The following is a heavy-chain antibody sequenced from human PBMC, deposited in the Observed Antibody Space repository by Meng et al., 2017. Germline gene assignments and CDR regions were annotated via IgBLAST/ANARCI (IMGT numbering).Heavy chain of an antibody. V-gene: IGHV3-21*01. Sequence: GESLKISYAASGFTFSSYSMNWVRQAPGKGLEWVSSISSTSSYIYYANSVKGRFTISRDNANNSLYLQMNSLRAEDTAVYYCARELRRDGYRAKFDYWGQGTLVTVSS. D-gene: IGHD5-24*01. CDR3: ARELRRDGYRAKFDY. J-gene: IGHJ4*02. CDR1: GFTFSSYS. CDR2: ISSTSSYI.